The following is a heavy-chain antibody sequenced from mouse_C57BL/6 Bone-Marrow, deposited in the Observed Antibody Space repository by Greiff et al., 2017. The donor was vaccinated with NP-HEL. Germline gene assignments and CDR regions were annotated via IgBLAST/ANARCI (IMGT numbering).Heavy chain of an antibody. Sequence: VQLQQSGPELVKPGASVQISCKASGYTFTDYYMNWVKQSHGKSLEWIGDINPNNGGTSYNQKFKGNATLTVDKSSSTAYMELRSLTSEDSAVYYCARSRRLYAMDYWGQGTSVTVSS. V-gene: IGHV1-26*01. CDR3: ARSRRLYAMDY. J-gene: IGHJ4*01. CDR2: INPNNGGT. D-gene: IGHD3-2*02. CDR1: GYTFTDYY.